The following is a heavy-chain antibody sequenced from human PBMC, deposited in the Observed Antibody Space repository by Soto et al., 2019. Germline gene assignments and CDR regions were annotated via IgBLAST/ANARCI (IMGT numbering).Heavy chain of an antibody. J-gene: IGHJ4*02. CDR1: GGTFSSYT. V-gene: IGHV1-69*02. CDR3: ARSLQRYSTPAGY. Sequence: SVKVSCKASGGTFSSYTISWVRQAPGQGLEWMGRIIPILGIANYAQKFQGRVTITADKSTSTAYMELSSLRSDDTAVYYCARSLQRYSTPAGYWGQGTVVTSPQ. D-gene: IGHD3-9*01. CDR2: IIPILGIA.